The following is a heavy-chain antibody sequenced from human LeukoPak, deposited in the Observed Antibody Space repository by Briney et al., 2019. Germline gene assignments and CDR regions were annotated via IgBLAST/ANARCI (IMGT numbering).Heavy chain of an antibody. CDR2: ICHSGST. CDR3: ARNSSGWFFDY. V-gene: IGHV4-38-2*01. D-gene: IGHD6-19*01. J-gene: IGHJ4*02. CDR1: GDSISSGYY. Sequence: SETLSLTCDVSGDSISSGYYWGWIRQPPGKGLEWIGSICHSGSTTYNPSLKSRVTISADTSKNQFSLTVRSVTAADTAVHYCARNSSGWFFDYWGQGTLVTVSS.